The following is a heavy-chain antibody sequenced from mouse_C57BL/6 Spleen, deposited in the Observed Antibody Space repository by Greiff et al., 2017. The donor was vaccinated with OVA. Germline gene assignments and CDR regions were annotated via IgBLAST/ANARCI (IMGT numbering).Heavy chain of an antibody. CDR2: ISGGGGNT. J-gene: IGHJ1*03. Sequence: EVMLVESGGGLVKPGGSLKLSCAASGFTFSSYTMSWVRQTPEKRLEWVATISGGGGNTYYPDSVKGRFTISRDNAKNTLYLQMSSLRSEDTALYYCASSHWYFDVWGTGTTVTVSS. V-gene: IGHV5-9*01. CDR1: GFTFSSYT. CDR3: ASSHWYFDV.